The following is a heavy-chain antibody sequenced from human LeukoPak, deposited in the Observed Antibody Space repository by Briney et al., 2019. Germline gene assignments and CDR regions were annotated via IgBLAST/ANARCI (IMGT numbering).Heavy chain of an antibody. D-gene: IGHD5-18*01. V-gene: IGHV3-23*01. CDR3: ASGRSRGYRPFFDY. Sequence: GGSLRLSCAASGFTFSSYGMSWVRQAPGKGLEWVSGISGTGGADAGSTYYAASVKGRFTISRDNAKNSLYLQMNSLRAEDTAVYYCASGRSRGYRPFFDYWGQGALVTVSS. J-gene: IGHJ4*02. CDR1: GFTFSSYG. CDR2: ISGTGGADAGST.